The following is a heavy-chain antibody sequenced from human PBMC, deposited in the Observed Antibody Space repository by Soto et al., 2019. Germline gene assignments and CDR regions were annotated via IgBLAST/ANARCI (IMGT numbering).Heavy chain of an antibody. CDR2: ISPWKGNT. D-gene: IGHD3-10*01. CDR1: GYNFMPYG. V-gene: IGHV1-18*04. Sequence: ASVKVSCKASGYNFMPYGVNWVRQAPGQGLEWMGWISPWKGNTNYAQSFQGSVTMTTDTSTSTAYMELRSLTSDDTAVYYCARDLDPSGIYYTDYWGPGTLVTVSS. CDR3: ARDLDPSGIYYTDY. J-gene: IGHJ4*02.